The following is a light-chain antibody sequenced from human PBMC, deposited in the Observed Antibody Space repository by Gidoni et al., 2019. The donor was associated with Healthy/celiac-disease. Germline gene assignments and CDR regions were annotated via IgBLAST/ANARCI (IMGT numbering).Light chain of an antibody. Sequence: DIAMTQSPLSLPVTPGVPVSIPYRSSQSLLHSNGYNYLDWYLQKPGQSPQLLIYLGSNRASGVPDRFSGSGSGTDFTLKISRVEAEDVGVYYCMQALQTPLTFGGGTKVEIK. J-gene: IGKJ4*01. V-gene: IGKV2-28*01. CDR3: MQALQTPLT. CDR2: LGS. CDR1: QSLLHSNGYNY.